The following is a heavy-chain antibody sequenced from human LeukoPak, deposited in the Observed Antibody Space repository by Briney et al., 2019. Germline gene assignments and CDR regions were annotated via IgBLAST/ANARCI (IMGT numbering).Heavy chain of an antibody. J-gene: IGHJ5*02. CDR2: IYYSGST. V-gene: IGHV4-39*01. CDR1: GGSISSSSYY. D-gene: IGHD6-13*01. Sequence: SETLSLTCTVSGGSISSSSYYWGWIRQPPGKGLEWIASIYYSGSTYYNPSLKSRVTISVDTSKNQFPLKLSSVTAADTAVYYCARHLGIAAAGTGNWFDPWGQGTLVTVSS. CDR3: ARHLGIAAAGTGNWFDP.